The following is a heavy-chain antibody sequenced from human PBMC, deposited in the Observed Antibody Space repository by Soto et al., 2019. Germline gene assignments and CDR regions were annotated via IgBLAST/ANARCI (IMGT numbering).Heavy chain of an antibody. CDR2: FDPEDGET. D-gene: IGHD5-18*01. Sequence: GASVKVSCKVSGYTLTELSMHWVRQAPGKGLEWMGGFDPEDGETIYAQKFQGRVTMTEDTSTGTAYMELSSLRSEDTAVYYCATPRYSYGHDLWFYFDYWGQGTLVTVSS. V-gene: IGHV1-24*01. CDR1: GYTLTELS. CDR3: ATPRYSYGHDLWFYFDY. J-gene: IGHJ4*02.